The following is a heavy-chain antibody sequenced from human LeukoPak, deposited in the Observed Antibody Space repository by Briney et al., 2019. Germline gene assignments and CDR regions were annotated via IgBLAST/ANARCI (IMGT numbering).Heavy chain of an antibody. Sequence: WETLSLTCAVYGGSFSGYYWSWIRQAPGKGLEWIGEVNQSGSTSYNPSLKSRVTVLVDASNYQFSLRMTSVTAADSAVYFCAGGNLFRGVMRARWFDPWGQGTLVTVSS. V-gene: IGHV4-34*01. J-gene: IGHJ5*02. CDR3: AGGNLFRGVMRARWFDP. CDR1: GGSFSGYY. D-gene: IGHD3-10*01. CDR2: VNQSGST.